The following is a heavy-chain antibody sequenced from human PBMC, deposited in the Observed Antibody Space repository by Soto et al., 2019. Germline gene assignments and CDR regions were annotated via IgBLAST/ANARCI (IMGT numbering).Heavy chain of an antibody. Sequence: PSETLSLTCTVSGGSISSYYWSWIRQPPGKGLEWIGYIYYSGSTNYNPSLKSRVTISVDTSKNQFSLKLSSVTAADTAVYYCARVDYYDSSGYPSWFDPWRQGTLVTVSS. J-gene: IGHJ5*02. CDR2: IYYSGST. CDR3: ARVDYYDSSGYPSWFDP. D-gene: IGHD3-22*01. CDR1: GGSISSYY. V-gene: IGHV4-59*01.